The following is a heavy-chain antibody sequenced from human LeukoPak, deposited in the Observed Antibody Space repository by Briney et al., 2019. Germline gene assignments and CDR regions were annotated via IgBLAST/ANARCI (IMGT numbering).Heavy chain of an antibody. Sequence: SETLSLTCTVSGGSLSSSSYYWGWIRQPPGKGMEWIGSIYYSGSTYYNPSLKSRVTISVDTSKNQFSLKLSSVTAADTAVYYCARCVQQLPDYWGQGTLVTVSS. J-gene: IGHJ4*02. CDR2: IYYSGST. D-gene: IGHD6-13*01. CDR3: ARCVQQLPDY. CDR1: GGSLSSSSYY. V-gene: IGHV4-39*01.